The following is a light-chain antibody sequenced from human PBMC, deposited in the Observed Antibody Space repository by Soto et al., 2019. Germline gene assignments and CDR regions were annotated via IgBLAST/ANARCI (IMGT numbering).Light chain of an antibody. J-gene: IGKJ4*01. V-gene: IGKV3D-15*01. CDR1: QDVNIY. Sequence: EILMTQSPATLSVSPGERATLSCRANQDVNIYLAWYQQKHGQAPRLLISGVSTRATGIPARFSGSGSGTEFTLTISSLQSEDVAVYYCQQYGNWPLTFGGGTNVEI. CDR2: GVS. CDR3: QQYGNWPLT.